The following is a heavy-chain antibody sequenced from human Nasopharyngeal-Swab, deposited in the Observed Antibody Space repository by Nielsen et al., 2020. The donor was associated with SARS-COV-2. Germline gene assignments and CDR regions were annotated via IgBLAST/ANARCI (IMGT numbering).Heavy chain of an antibody. CDR3: ARDSGSSGWYEVDY. D-gene: IGHD6-19*01. CDR1: GFTFDDYG. Sequence: GESLKISCAASGFTFDDYGVHWVRQAPGKGLEWVAYISSSSSTIYYADSVKGRFTISRDNAKNSLYLQMNSLRDEDTAVYYCARDSGSSGWYEVDYWGQGTLVTVSS. CDR2: ISSSSSTI. J-gene: IGHJ4*02. V-gene: IGHV3-48*02.